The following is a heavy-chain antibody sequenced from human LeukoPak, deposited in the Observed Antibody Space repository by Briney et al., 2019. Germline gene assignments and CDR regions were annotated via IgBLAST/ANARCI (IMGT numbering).Heavy chain of an antibody. J-gene: IGHJ3*02. Sequence: GGSLRLSCSASGFTFSSYAMHWVRQAPGKGLVWVSRINSDGSSTSYADSVKGRFTISRDNAKNTLYLQMNSLRAEDTAVYYCARVGTYYDILTGYSTDAFDIWGQGTMVSVSS. CDR3: ARVGTYYDILTGYSTDAFDI. CDR1: GFTFSSYA. D-gene: IGHD3-9*01. V-gene: IGHV3-74*01. CDR2: INSDGSST.